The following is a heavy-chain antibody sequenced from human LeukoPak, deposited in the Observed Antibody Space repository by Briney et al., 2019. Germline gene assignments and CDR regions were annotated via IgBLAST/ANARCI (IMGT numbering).Heavy chain of an antibody. V-gene: IGHV4-59*01. D-gene: IGHD1-26*01. Sequence: SETLSPTCTVSGGSISSYYWNWIRQSPGKGLEWIGYISYSGSTFSNPSLQSRVTISVDTSKSQFSLQLSSVTAADTAVYYCARSDGVGAGYYYYGVDVWGLGTTVTVSS. CDR1: GGSISSYY. CDR3: ARSDGVGAGYYYYGVDV. CDR2: ISYSGST. J-gene: IGHJ6*02.